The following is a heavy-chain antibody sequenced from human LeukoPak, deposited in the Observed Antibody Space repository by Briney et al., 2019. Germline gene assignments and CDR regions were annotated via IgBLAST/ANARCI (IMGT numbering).Heavy chain of an antibody. CDR1: GYTFTSYG. J-gene: IGHJ4*02. CDR2: ISAYNGNT. V-gene: IGHV1-18*01. D-gene: IGHD3-10*01. CDR3: ARGYIPMVRGVITLDY. Sequence: ASVTVSCKASGYTFTSYGISWVRQAPGQGLEWMGWISAYNGNTNYAQKLQGRVTMTTDTSTSTAYMELRSLRSDDTAVYYCARGYIPMVRGVITLDYWGQGTLVTVSS.